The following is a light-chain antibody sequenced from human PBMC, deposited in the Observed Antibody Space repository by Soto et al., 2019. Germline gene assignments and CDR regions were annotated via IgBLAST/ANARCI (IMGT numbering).Light chain of an antibody. J-gene: IGKJ4*01. V-gene: IGKV3-20*01. CDR1: QSVGSDY. CDR3: QQDGSSPLT. Sequence: EIVLTQSPGTLSLSPGERATVSCRASQSVGSDYLAWYRQKPGQAPRLLIYGASSRAIGIPDRFSGSGSGTDFTLTISRLEPEDLAVYYCQQDGSSPLTFGGGTKVETK. CDR2: GAS.